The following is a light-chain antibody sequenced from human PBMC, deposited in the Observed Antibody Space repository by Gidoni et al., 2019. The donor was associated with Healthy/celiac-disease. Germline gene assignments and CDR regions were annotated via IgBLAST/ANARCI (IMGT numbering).Light chain of an antibody. J-gene: IGKJ2*01. CDR2: DAS. Sequence: EIVLTQSPATLSLSPGESATLSCSASQSVSSYLAGYQQKPGQAPRLLIYDASNRATAIPARLSSSGSGADVTLTISSLEPEDVAVYYCQQRSNWFPYTFGQGTKLEIK. V-gene: IGKV3-11*01. CDR3: QQRSNWFPYT. CDR1: QSVSSY.